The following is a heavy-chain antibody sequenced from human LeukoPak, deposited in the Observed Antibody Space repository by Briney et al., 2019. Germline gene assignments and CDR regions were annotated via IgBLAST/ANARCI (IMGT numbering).Heavy chain of an antibody. Sequence: SETLSLTCAVYGGSFSGCYWSWIRQPPGKGLEWIGEINHSGSTNYNPSLKSRVTTSVDTSKNQFSLKLSSVTAADTAVYYCARRYCSGGSCYVGAFDIWGQGTMVTVSS. D-gene: IGHD2-15*01. CDR2: INHSGST. J-gene: IGHJ3*02. V-gene: IGHV4-34*01. CDR3: ARRYCSGGSCYVGAFDI. CDR1: GGSFSGCY.